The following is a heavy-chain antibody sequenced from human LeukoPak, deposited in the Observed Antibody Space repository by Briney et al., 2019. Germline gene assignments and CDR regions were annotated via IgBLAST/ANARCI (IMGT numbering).Heavy chain of an antibody. CDR3: AGSSTGYSSSWATSYYYYGMDV. J-gene: IGHJ6*02. Sequence: ASVKVSCKASGGTFSSYAISWVRQAPGQGLERMGRIIPILGIANYAQKFQGRVTITADKSTSTAYMELSSLRSEDTAVYYCAGSSTGYSSSWATSYYYYGMDVWGQGTTVTVSS. V-gene: IGHV1-69*04. D-gene: IGHD6-13*01. CDR1: GGTFSSYA. CDR2: IIPILGIA.